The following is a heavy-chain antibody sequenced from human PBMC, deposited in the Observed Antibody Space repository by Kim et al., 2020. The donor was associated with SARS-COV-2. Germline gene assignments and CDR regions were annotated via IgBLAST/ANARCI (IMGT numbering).Heavy chain of an antibody. Sequence: SETLSLTCTVSGGSISSGSYYWSWIRQPAGKGLEWIGRIYTSGSTNYNPSLKSRVTISVDTSKNQFSLKLSSVTAAATAVYYCARVMERCGKTTYGMDVWGQRTTVTVSS. CDR3: ARVMERCGKTTYGMDV. CDR2: IYTSGST. D-gene: IGHD3-3*01. J-gene: IGHJ6*02. CDR1: GGSISSGSYY. V-gene: IGHV4-61*02.